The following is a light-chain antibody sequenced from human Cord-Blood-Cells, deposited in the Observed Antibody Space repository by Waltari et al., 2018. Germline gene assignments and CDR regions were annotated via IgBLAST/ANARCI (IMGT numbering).Light chain of an antibody. V-gene: IGKV3-20*01. J-gene: IGKJ2*03. CDR3: QQYGSSPHS. Sequence: EIVLTQSPGTLSLSPGERATLSCRASQSVSSSYLAWYQQKPGQAPRLLLYGASSRDTGIPDRFSGSRSGTDFTLTISRLEPEDFAVYYCQQYGSSPHSFGQGTKLEIK. CDR1: QSVSSSY. CDR2: GAS.